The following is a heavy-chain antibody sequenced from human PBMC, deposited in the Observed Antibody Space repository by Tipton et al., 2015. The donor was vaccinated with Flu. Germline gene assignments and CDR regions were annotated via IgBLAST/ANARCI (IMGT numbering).Heavy chain of an antibody. V-gene: IGHV4-38-2*01. CDR1: GDSISSDYH. D-gene: IGHD4-11*01. CDR3: ARRDYSNYVSDPKSWFDP. Sequence: TLSLTCAVSGDSISSDYHWGWVRQFPGKGLEWIGTVSRSGSTIYNPSLSSRVTISIDRSKNQFSLNLKPVTAADMAVYYCARRDYSNYVSDPKSWFDPWGQGTLVAVSS. CDR2: VSRSGST. J-gene: IGHJ5*02.